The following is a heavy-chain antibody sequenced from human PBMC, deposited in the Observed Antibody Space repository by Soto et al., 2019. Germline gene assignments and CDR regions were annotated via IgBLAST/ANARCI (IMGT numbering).Heavy chain of an antibody. Sequence: SVKVSCKASGGTFSSYAISWVRQAPGQGLEWMGGIIPIFGTANYAQKFQGRVTITADESTSTAYMELSSLRSEDTAVYYCARDSGRVLHNWNYAYYGMDVWGQGTTVTVSS. V-gene: IGHV1-69*13. D-gene: IGHD1-20*01. J-gene: IGHJ6*02. CDR1: GGTFSSYA. CDR2: IIPIFGTA. CDR3: ARDSGRVLHNWNYAYYGMDV.